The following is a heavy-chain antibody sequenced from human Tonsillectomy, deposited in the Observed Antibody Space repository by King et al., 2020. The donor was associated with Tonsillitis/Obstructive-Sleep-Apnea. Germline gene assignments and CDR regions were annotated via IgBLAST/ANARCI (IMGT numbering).Heavy chain of an antibody. CDR2: ISGSGGGT. Sequence: VQLVESGGGLVQPGGSLRLYCTASGFTVDFYGMYWVRQAPGKGLEWVSAISGSGGGTYYAESVKDRFTISRDNSKNTLYLQLNSLRAEYTAVYYCANSPRGSGFDYWGQGTLVTVSS. D-gene: IGHD3-10*01. CDR3: ANSPRGSGFDY. CDR1: GFTVDFYG. J-gene: IGHJ4*02. V-gene: IGHV3-23*04.